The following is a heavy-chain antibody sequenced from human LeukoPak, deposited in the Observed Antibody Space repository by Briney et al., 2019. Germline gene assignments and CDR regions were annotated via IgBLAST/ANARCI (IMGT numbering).Heavy chain of an antibody. CDR2: ISYDGANK. Sequence: GGSLRLSCAASGFTFSSYAMHWVRQAPGKGLEWVAVISYDGANKYYADSVKGRFTFSRDNSKSTLYLQMNSLRTEDTAVYYCASAYSSTAHDYRVTGTLVTVSS. J-gene: IGHJ4*02. CDR1: GFTFSSYA. V-gene: IGHV3-30*04. D-gene: IGHD2-21*01. CDR3: ASAYSSTAHDY.